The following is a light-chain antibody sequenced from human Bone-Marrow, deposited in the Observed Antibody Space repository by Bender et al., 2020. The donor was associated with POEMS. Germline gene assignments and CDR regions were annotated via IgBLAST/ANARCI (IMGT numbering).Light chain of an antibody. CDR3: CSYAGSEI. CDR2: DVT. V-gene: IGLV2-14*01. Sequence: QSALTQPASVSGSPGQSITISCTGTSSDVGGYDYVSWYQQHPGKAPTLILYDVTNRPSGVPHRFSGSKSGNTASLTIFGLQPEDEADYSCCSYAGSEIFGGGTRLTVL. J-gene: IGLJ2*01. CDR1: SSDVGGYDY.